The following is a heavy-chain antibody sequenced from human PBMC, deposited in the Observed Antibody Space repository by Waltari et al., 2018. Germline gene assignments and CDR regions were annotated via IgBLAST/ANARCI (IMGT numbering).Heavy chain of an antibody. CDR2: IKSKTDGGTT. CDR1: GFTFSSYS. J-gene: IGHJ4*02. D-gene: IGHD2-15*01. V-gene: IGHV3-15*01. Sequence: EVQLVESGGGLVQPGGSLRLSCAASGFTFSSYSMNWVRQAPGKGLEWVGRIKSKTDGGTTDYAAPVKGRFTISRDDSKNTLYLQMNSLKTEDTAVYYCTTAGLYMGWPLWGQGTLVTVSS. CDR3: TTAGLYMGWPL.